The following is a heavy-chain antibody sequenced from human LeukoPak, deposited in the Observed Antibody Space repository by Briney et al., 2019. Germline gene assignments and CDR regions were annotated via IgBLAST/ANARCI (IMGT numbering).Heavy chain of an antibody. J-gene: IGHJ4*02. CDR2: IYSGGST. D-gene: IGHD3-22*01. V-gene: IGHV3-66*01. CDR1: GFTFSDYY. Sequence: GGSLRLSCAASGFTFSDYYMSWFRQAPGKGLEWVSVIYSGGSTYYADSVKGRFTISRDNSKNTLYLQMNSLRAEDTAVYYCARGMLSSGYQYYFDYWGQGTLVTVSS. CDR3: ARGMLSSGYQYYFDY.